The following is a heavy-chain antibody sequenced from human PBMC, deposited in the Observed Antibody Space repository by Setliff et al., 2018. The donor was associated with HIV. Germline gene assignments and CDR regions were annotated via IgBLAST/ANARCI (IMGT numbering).Heavy chain of an antibody. CDR1: GYTFTSYG. CDR2: ISAYNGNT. J-gene: IGHJ3*02. V-gene: IGHV1-18*01. Sequence: ASVKVSCKASGYTFTSYGISWVRQAPGQGLEWMGWISAYNGNTNYAQKLQGRVTMTTDTSTSTAYMELRSLSSDDTAVYYCARDSAELYYYGSGSFNGDAFDIWGQGTMVTVSS. D-gene: IGHD3-10*01. CDR3: ARDSAELYYYGSGSFNGDAFDI.